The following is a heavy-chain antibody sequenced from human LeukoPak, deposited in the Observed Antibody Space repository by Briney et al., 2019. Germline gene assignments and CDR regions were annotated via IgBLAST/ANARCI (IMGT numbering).Heavy chain of an antibody. J-gene: IGHJ4*02. CDR3: AKGLGKSSDWATLDY. Sequence: GGSLRLSCAASGFIFNDYAMHWVRQAPGKGLEWVSGINWNSNSIGYADSVKGRFTISRDNAKNSLYLQMNSLRAEDTAFYYCAKGLGKSSDWATLDYWGQGTLVTVSS. V-gene: IGHV3-9*01. CDR1: GFIFNDYA. D-gene: IGHD6-19*01. CDR2: INWNSNSI.